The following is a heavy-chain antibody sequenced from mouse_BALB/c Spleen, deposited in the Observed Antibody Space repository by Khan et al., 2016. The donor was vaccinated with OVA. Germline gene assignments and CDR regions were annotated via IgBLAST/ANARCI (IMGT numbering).Heavy chain of an antibody. V-gene: IGHV3-2*02. Sequence: EVQLQESGPGLVKPSQSLSLTCTVTGYSITSGYGWNWIRQFPGNKLECMGYISYSGSTNYNPSLKSRISIPRDTSKNQFFLQLNSVTTEDTATYYCARTARIKYWGQGTTLTVSS. CDR2: ISYSGST. CDR1: GYSITSGYG. D-gene: IGHD1-2*01. J-gene: IGHJ2*01. CDR3: ARTARIKY.